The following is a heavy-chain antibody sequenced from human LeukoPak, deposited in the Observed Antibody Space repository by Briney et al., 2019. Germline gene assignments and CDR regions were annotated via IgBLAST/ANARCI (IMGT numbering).Heavy chain of an antibody. CDR3: ALGVAEDVLDI. CDR1: GGSISSSGSY. J-gene: IGHJ3*02. CDR2: IYYSGST. Sequence: SETLSLTCTVSGGSISSSGSYWGWIRQPPGKGLEWIGSIYYSGSTYYNPSLKSRVTIFVDTSKNQFSLKLSSVTAADTAVYYCALGVAEDVLDIWGQGTMVTVSS. V-gene: IGHV4-39*01.